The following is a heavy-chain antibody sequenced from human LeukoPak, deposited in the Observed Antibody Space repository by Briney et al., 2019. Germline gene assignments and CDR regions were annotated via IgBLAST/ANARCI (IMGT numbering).Heavy chain of an antibody. CDR3: ARGVKSLDWFDP. CDR1: GGSFSGYY. Sequence: SETLSLTCAVYGGSFSGYYWSWVRQPPGKWLEWIGEINHSGSNSYNPSLKSRVTISVDTSKNQFSLKLSSVTAADTAVYYCARGVKSLDWFDPWGQGTLVTVSS. J-gene: IGHJ5*02. CDR2: INHSGSN. D-gene: IGHD1-1*01. V-gene: IGHV4-34*01.